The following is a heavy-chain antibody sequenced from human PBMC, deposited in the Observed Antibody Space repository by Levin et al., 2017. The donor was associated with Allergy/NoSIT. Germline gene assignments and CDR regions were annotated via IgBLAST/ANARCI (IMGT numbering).Heavy chain of an antibody. CDR2: IYLSGSP. CDR1: GGSISSGGYS. V-gene: IGHV4-30-2*01. Sequence: SQTLSLTCAVSGGSISSGGYSWSWIRQPPGKGLEWIGNIYLSGSPYYNPSLKSRVTISVDRPKNHFSLNLSFVTPADTAVYYCARVAGYSDGYYFDYWGQGTLVAVSS. D-gene: IGHD5-18*01. J-gene: IGHJ4*02. CDR3: ARVAGYSDGYYFDY.